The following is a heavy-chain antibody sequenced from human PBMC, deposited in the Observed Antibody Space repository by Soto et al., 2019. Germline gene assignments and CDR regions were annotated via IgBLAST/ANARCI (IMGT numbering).Heavy chain of an antibody. D-gene: IGHD3-10*01. Sequence: ASVKVSCKVSGYTLTELSMHWVRQAPGKGLEWMGGFDPEDGETIYAQKFQGRVTMTEDTSTDTAYMELSSLRSEDTAVYYCATVLITMVRGVIINFDYWGQGTLVTVS. CDR3: ATVLITMVRGVIINFDY. CDR2: FDPEDGET. J-gene: IGHJ4*02. V-gene: IGHV1-24*01. CDR1: GYTLTELS.